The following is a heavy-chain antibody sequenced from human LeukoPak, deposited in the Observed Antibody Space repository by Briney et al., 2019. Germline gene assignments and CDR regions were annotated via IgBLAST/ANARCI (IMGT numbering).Heavy chain of an antibody. CDR1: GGSIGSHY. CDR3: ARGHYDILTGYYAPFDY. Sequence: TLSETLSLTCTVSGGSIGSHYWTWIRQTPGKGLEWIGYVYDIGSTKYNPSLKSRVTMSVDTSKNQFSLKLSSVTAADTAVYYCARGHYDILTGYYAPFDYWGQGTLVTVSS. D-gene: IGHD3-9*01. J-gene: IGHJ4*02. CDR2: VYDIGST. V-gene: IGHV4-59*11.